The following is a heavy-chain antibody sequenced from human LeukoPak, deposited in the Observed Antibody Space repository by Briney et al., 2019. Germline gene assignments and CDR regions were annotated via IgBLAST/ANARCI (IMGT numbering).Heavy chain of an antibody. V-gene: IGHV1-8*01. CDR2: MNPNSGNT. Sequence: ASVKVSCNASGYTFTSYDINWVRQATGQGLEWMGWMNPNSGNTGYAQKFQGRVTMTRDMSTSTVYKELSSLRSEDTAVYYCAAQKRGYDLNYYYYYMDVWGKGTTVTVSS. J-gene: IGHJ6*03. CDR1: GYTFTSYD. CDR3: AAQKRGYDLNYYYYYMDV. D-gene: IGHD5-12*01.